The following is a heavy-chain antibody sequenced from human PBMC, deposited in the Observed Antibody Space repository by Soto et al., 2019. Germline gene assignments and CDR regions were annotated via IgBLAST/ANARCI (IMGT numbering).Heavy chain of an antibody. J-gene: IGHJ5*02. CDR1: GFSLSTSGMC. D-gene: IGHD3-10*01. Sequence: VSGPTLVNPTQTLTLTCTFSGFSLSTSGMCVSWIRQPPGKVLEWLALIDWDDDKYYSTSLKTRLTISKDTSKNQVVLTMTNVEPVDTATYYCARGYYGSGSPYNWFDPWGQGTLVTVSS. CDR2: IDWDDDK. V-gene: IGHV2-70*01. CDR3: ARGYYGSGSPYNWFDP.